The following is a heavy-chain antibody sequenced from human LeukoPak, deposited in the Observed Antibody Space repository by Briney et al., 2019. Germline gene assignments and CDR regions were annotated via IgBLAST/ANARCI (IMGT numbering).Heavy chain of an antibody. Sequence: GESLKISCKGSGNSFTNYWISWVRQKPGKGLEWMGRIDPSDSYTDYSPSFQGHVTISADKSVYTAYLQWSSLKASDTAVYYCARPFYYDSNGGEGMDVWGQGTTVTVSS. D-gene: IGHD3-22*01. V-gene: IGHV5-10-1*01. CDR3: ARPFYYDSNGGEGMDV. CDR2: IDPSDSYT. CDR1: GNSFTNYW. J-gene: IGHJ6*02.